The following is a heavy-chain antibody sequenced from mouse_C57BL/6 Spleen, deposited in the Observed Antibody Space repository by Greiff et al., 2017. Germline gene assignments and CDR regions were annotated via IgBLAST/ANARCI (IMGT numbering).Heavy chain of an antibody. CDR2: INPNNGGT. CDR1: GYTFTDYY. CDR3: ARIRLGGYNYYAMDY. Sequence: EVQLQQSGPELVKPGASVKISCKASGYTFTDYYMNWVKQSHGKSLEWIGDINPNNGGTSYNQKFKGKATWTVDKSSSTAYMELRSLTSEDSAVYYCARIRLGGYNYYAMDYWGQGTSVTVSS. D-gene: IGHD2-12*01. J-gene: IGHJ4*01. V-gene: IGHV1-26*01.